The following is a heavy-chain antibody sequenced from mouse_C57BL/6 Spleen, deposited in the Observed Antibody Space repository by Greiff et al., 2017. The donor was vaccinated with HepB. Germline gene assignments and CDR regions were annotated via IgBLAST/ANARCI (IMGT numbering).Heavy chain of an antibody. CDR1: GFTFSDYG. CDR2: ISSGSSTI. J-gene: IGHJ4*01. Sequence: EVKLVESGGGLVKPGGSLKLSCAASGFTFSDYGMHWVRQAPEKGLEWVAYISSGSSTIYYAATVKGRFTISRDNAKNTLFLKMTSLRSEDTAMYYLARKLLRWGYAMDYWGQGTSVTVSS. D-gene: IGHD1-1*01. CDR3: ARKLLRWGYAMDY. V-gene: IGHV5-17*01.